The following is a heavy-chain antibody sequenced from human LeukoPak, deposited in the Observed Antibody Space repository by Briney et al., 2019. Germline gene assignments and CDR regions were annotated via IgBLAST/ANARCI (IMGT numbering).Heavy chain of an antibody. CDR2: IVVGSGNT. V-gene: IGHV1-58*02. CDR1: GFTFTSSA. Sequence: SVKVSCKASGFTFTSSAMQWVRQARGQRLEWIGWIVVGSGNTNYAQKFQERVTITRDMSTSTAYMELSSLRSEDTAVYYCAAEGGEGPSDYDAFDIWGQGTMVTVSS. D-gene: IGHD5-12*01. CDR3: AAEGGEGPSDYDAFDI. J-gene: IGHJ3*02.